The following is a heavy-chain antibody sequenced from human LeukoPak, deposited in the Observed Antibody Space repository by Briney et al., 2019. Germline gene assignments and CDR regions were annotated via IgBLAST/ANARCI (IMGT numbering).Heavy chain of an antibody. Sequence: PSETLSLTCTVSGGSISSYYWSWIRQPPGKGLEWIGYICYSGSTNYNPSLKSRVTISVDTSKNQFSLKLSSVTAADTAVYYCARLRPGIAVATFDYWGQGTLVTVSS. CDR2: ICYSGST. CDR1: GGSISSYY. D-gene: IGHD6-19*01. V-gene: IGHV4-59*01. CDR3: ARLRPGIAVATFDY. J-gene: IGHJ4*02.